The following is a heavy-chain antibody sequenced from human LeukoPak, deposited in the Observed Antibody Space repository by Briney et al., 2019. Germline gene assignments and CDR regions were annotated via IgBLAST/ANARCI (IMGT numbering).Heavy chain of an antibody. V-gene: IGHV3-74*01. CDR3: TRGLRYCSSTSCSDP. CDR1: GFTFNTYW. D-gene: IGHD2-2*01. CDR2: IDSDGTSI. Sequence: GGSLRLSCAASGFTFNTYWMHWVRHAPGKGLVWVSAIDSDGTSIIYADSVKGRFTISRDNAKNTLYLQMNSLRAEDTAVYYCTRGLRYCSSTSCSDPWGQGTLVTVSS. J-gene: IGHJ5*02.